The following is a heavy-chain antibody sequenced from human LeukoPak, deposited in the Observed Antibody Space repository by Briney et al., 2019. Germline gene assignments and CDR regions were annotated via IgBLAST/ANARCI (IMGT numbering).Heavy chain of an antibody. D-gene: IGHD2-21*02. V-gene: IGHV3-30*02. J-gene: IGHJ4*02. CDR1: GFPFNKNA. CDR2: IAHHGNDK. CDR3: AKDGAWSCTD. Sequence: GGSLRLSCVAPGFPFNKNAMHWVRQGPGKGLEWVAYIAHHGNDKYYADSVKGRFTISRDNSKRTLFLQLNSLRLDDTAVYYCAKDGAWSCTDWGQGALVTAPS.